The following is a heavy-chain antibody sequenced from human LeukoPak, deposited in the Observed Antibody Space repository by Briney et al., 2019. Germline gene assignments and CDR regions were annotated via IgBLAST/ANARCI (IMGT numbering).Heavy chain of an antibody. Sequence: PGGSLRLSCAASGFTFSSYWMSWVRQAPGKGLEWVANIKQDGGEKYYVDSVKGRFTISRDNAKNSLSLQMNSLRAEDTAMYYCARVGPDNSGSIDYWGQGTRVTVSS. D-gene: IGHD6-19*01. CDR2: IKQDGGEK. J-gene: IGHJ4*02. V-gene: IGHV3-7*01. CDR1: GFTFSSYW. CDR3: ARVGPDNSGSIDY.